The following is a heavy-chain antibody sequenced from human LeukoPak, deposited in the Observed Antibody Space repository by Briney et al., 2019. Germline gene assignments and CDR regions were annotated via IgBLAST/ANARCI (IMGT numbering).Heavy chain of an antibody. V-gene: IGHV4-38-2*02. Sequence: PSETLSLTCIVSGLPFSDVYYWGGIRPPPGQGLGWIGNIYHRGNTFYKPSLKSRVTLSVDSSTNPFTLTLTSVTAADTALYYCAAPPGGGYYDSSGYPPDAFDIWGPGTMVTVSS. J-gene: IGHJ3*02. D-gene: IGHD3-22*01. CDR1: GLPFSDVYY. CDR3: AAPPGGGYYDSSGYPPDAFDI. CDR2: IYHRGNT.